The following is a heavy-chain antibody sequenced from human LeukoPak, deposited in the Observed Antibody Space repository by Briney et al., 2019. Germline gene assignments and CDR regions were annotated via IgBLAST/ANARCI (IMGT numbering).Heavy chain of an antibody. V-gene: IGHV6-1*01. J-gene: IGHJ4*02. D-gene: IGHD2-15*01. Sequence: SQTLSLTCALCGDSVSSNSAAWDLIRQSPSRGLEWLGRTYYRSKWYNDYAVSVKSRITIHPDTSKHQFSPQLNSVTPEDTAVYYCATSWVDCSGGSCYSSLFDYWGQGTLVTVSS. CDR3: ATSWVDCSGGSCYSSLFDY. CDR2: TYYRSKWYN. CDR1: GDSVSSNSAA.